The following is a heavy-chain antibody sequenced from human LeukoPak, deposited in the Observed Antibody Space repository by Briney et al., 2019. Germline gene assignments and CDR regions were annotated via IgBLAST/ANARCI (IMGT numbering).Heavy chain of an antibody. V-gene: IGHV3-9*01. CDR2: LSWNSGNI. CDR1: GFTFDDYA. D-gene: IGHD3-3*01. Sequence: PGGSLRLSCAASGFTFDDYAMHWVRQAPGKGLEWVSGLSWNSGNIGYADSVKGRFTISRDNAKNSLYLQMNSLRAEDTAVYYCAKDLGFLEWLPPNWFDPWGQGTLVTVSS. CDR3: AKDLGFLEWLPPNWFDP. J-gene: IGHJ5*02.